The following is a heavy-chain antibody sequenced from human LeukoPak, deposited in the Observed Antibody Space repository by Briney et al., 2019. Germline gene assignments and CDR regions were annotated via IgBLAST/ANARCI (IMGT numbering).Heavy chain of an antibody. D-gene: IGHD4-11*01. J-gene: IGHJ6*02. CDR3: ARVGGSNFYNYGMDV. Sequence: SSETLSLTCTVSDDSIGNYYWSWIRQSPGKGLEWIGYIYFSGNTNYNPSLKRRVTMSVVTSKNQFSLRLTSVTAADTATYYCARVGGSNFYNYGMDVWGQGTTVIVSS. CDR2: IYFSGNT. CDR1: DDSIGNYY. V-gene: IGHV4-59*01.